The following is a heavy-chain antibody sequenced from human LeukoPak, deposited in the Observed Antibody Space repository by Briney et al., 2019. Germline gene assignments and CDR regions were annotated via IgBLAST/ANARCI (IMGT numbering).Heavy chain of an antibody. CDR1: GFTFSNST. D-gene: IGHD5-12*01. CDR3: ASGIVATPSYDAFDI. Sequence: PGGSLRLSCAASGFTFSNSTIHWVRQAPAKGLEWVANIKQDGSEKYYVDSVKGRFTISRDNAKNSLYLQMNSLRAEDTAVYYCASGIVATPSYDAFDIWGQGTMVTVSS. J-gene: IGHJ3*02. CDR2: IKQDGSEK. V-gene: IGHV3-7*02.